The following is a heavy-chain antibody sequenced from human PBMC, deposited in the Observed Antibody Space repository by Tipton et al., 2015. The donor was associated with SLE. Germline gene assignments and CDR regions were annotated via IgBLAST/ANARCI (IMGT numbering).Heavy chain of an antibody. D-gene: IGHD2-2*01. Sequence: TLSLTYAVYGGSFSGYYWSWIRQPPGKGLEWIGEINHSGSTNYNPSLKSRVTISVDTSKNQFSLKLSSVTAADTAVYYCAREEDDYQTGYWGQGTLVTVSS. CDR2: INHSGST. J-gene: IGHJ4*02. V-gene: IGHV4-34*01. CDR1: GGSFSGYY. CDR3: AREEDDYQTGY.